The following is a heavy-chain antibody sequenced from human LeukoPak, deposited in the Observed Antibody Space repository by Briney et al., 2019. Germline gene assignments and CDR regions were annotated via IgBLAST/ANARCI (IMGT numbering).Heavy chain of an antibody. CDR3: AKSPIAAAGIDYFQY. D-gene: IGHD6-13*01. J-gene: IGHJ1*01. V-gene: IGHV4-4*02. Sequence: SETLSLTCAVSGGAISSNNWWSGVRQPPGKGLEGIGEIFHGGSTNYSPSLKTRVNLSLDKSKNPFSLRLTSVTAADTAVYYCAKSPIAAAGIDYFQYWGQGTLVTVSS. CDR1: GGAISSNNW. CDR2: IFHGGST.